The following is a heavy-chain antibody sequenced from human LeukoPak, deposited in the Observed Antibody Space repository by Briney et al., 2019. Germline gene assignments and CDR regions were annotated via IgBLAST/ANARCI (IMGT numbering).Heavy chain of an antibody. CDR2: INPNSGGT. CDR3: AREGDYYDSSGMGYYFDY. CDR1: GYTFTGYY. J-gene: IGHJ4*02. Sequence: ASVKVSCKASGYTFTGYYMHWVRQAPGQGLEWMGWINPNSGGTNYAQKFQGRATMTGDTSISTAYMELSRLRSDDTAVYYCAREGDYYDSSGMGYYFDYWGQGTLVTASS. D-gene: IGHD3-22*01. V-gene: IGHV1-2*02.